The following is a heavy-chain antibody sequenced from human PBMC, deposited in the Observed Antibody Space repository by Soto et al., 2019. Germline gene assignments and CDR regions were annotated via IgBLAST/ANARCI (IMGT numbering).Heavy chain of an antibody. D-gene: IGHD3-9*01. CDR2: IWYDGSNK. CDR1: GFPFSSYG. J-gene: IGHJ6*02. Sequence: GGSLRLSCAASGFPFSSYGMHWVRQAPGKGLEWVAVIWYDGSNKYYADSVKGRFTISRDNSKNTLYLQMNSLRAEDTAVYYCARDGTDYDILTGYGWDYYYGMDVWGQGTTVTVSS. CDR3: ARDGTDYDILTGYGWDYYYGMDV. V-gene: IGHV3-33*01.